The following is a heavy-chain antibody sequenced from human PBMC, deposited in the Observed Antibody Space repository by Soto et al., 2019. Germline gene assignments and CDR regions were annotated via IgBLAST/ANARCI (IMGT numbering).Heavy chain of an antibody. CDR3: TTLVGASTPGLAH. V-gene: IGHV3-23*01. D-gene: IGHD1-26*01. J-gene: IGHJ4*02. Sequence: GGSLRLSCAASGFTFNNYAMSWVRQAPGKGLEWVSSISGGGTGTYSADSVKGRFTISSDKSKNTVYLQMNSLRAEDTAVYYCTTLVGASTPGLAHWGKGTSVTVS. CDR1: GFTFNNYA. CDR2: ISGGGTGT.